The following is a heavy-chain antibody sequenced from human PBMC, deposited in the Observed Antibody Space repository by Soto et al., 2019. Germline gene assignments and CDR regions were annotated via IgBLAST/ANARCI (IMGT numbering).Heavy chain of an antibody. J-gene: IGHJ6*02. CDR1: GYTFTSYG. Sequence: ASVKVSCKASGYTFTSYGISWVRQAPGQGLEWMGWISAYNGNTNYAQKLRGRVTMTTDTSTSTAYMELRSLRSDDTAVYYCARVRHDYVGYYYYYGMDVWGQGTTVTVSS. D-gene: IGHD4-17*01. CDR3: ARVRHDYVGYYYYYGMDV. V-gene: IGHV1-18*04. CDR2: ISAYNGNT.